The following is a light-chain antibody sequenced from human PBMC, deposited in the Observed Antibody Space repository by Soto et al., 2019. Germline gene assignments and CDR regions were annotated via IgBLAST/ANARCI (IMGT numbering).Light chain of an antibody. CDR1: QTISSW. CDR2: AAS. CDR3: QQSYSTPRT. V-gene: IGKV1-39*01. Sequence: DIKMTHSPSALSGSVGDRGTITCRASQTISSWLAWYQQKPGKAPKVLIYAASTLQSGVPSRFSGSGSGTDFTLTISSLQPEDFATYYCQQSYSTPRTFGQGTKVDI. J-gene: IGKJ1*01.